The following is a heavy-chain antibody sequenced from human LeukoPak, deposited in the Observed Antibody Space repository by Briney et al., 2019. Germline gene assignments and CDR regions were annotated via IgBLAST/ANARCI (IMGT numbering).Heavy chain of an antibody. D-gene: IGHD6-19*01. J-gene: IGHJ4*02. Sequence: GGSLRLSCAASGFTFSSYAMHWVRQAPGKGLEWVAVISYDGSNKYYADSVKGRFTISRDNSKNTLYLQMNSLRAEDTAVYYCAKSSRPSLGGRTQFDYWGQGTLVTVSS. CDR3: AKSSRPSLGGRTQFDY. CDR2: ISYDGSNK. CDR1: GFTFSSYA. V-gene: IGHV3-30-3*02.